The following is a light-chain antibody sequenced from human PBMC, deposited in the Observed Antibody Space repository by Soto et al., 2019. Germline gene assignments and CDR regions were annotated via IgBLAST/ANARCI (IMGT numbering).Light chain of an antibody. CDR3: QQYGRSPLMYT. V-gene: IGKV3-20*01. J-gene: IGKJ2*01. CDR1: QSITSNF. CDR2: AAS. Sequence: EIVLTQSPGTLSLSPGERATLSCRASQSITSNFLALYQQTPGQAPRLLIYAASTRAAVVPGRFSASGSGTDFTHSITRLEPEDFAVYYCQQYGRSPLMYTFGQGTKLEVK.